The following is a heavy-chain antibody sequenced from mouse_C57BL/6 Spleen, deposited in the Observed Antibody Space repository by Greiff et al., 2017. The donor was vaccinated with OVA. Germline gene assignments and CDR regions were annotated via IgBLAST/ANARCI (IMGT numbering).Heavy chain of an antibody. Sequence: QVQLQQSGPELVKPGASVKISCKASGYAFSSSWMNWVKQRPGKGLEWIGRIYPGDGDTNYNGKFKGKATLTADKSSSTAYMQLSSLTSEDSAVYFCARGAGPNYWYFDVWGTGTTVTVSS. V-gene: IGHV1-82*01. CDR3: ARGAGPNYWYFDV. J-gene: IGHJ1*03. CDR2: IYPGDGDT. CDR1: GYAFSSSW. D-gene: IGHD3-3*01.